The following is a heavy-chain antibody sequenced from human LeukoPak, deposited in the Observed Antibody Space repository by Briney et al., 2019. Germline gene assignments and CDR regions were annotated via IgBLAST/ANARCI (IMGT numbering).Heavy chain of an antibody. Sequence: ASVKVSCKASGYTFTSYDINWVRQATGQGLEWMGWMNPNSGNTGYAQKFQGRLTITADKVTRTAYMELSSLRSEDTAVYFCARDPDSSADDYWGQGTLVTVSS. CDR1: GYTFTSYD. J-gene: IGHJ4*02. V-gene: IGHV1-8*03. CDR3: ARDPDSSADDY. CDR2: MNPNSGNT. D-gene: IGHD3-22*01.